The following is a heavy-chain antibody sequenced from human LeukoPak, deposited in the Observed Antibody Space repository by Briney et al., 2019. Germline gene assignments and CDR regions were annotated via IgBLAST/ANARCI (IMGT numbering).Heavy chain of an antibody. J-gene: IGHJ4*02. V-gene: IGHV4-4*07. CDR2: IYSTGST. Sequence: PSETLSLTCAVSGGSINNYFSTWIRQPAGRGLEWIGRIYSTGSTNYTPSFRGRVTMLLETTKNQSSLNLMYVTAADTAVYDCPRPRPPHFDYWGQGALVTVSS. CDR1: GGSINNYF. CDR3: PRPRPPHFDY.